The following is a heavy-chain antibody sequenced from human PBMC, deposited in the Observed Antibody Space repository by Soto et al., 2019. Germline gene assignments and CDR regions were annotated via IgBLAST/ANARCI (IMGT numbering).Heavy chain of an antibody. CDR3: ARDRGKVYFDY. CDR2: IWVDGSNY. V-gene: IGHV3-33*01. Sequence: QVQLVESGGGVVQPGRSLRLSCAASGFTFSKIGMHWVRQAPGKGLEWVAVIWVDGSNYYYADSVKGRFTISRDNSKNTLYLQMNSLRAEDTAVYYCARDRGKVYFDYWGQGTLVTVSS. J-gene: IGHJ4*02. D-gene: IGHD3-16*01. CDR1: GFTFSKIG.